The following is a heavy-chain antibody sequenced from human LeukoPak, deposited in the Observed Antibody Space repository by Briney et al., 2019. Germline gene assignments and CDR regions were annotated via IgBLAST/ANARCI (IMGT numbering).Heavy chain of an antibody. V-gene: IGHV1-8*01. CDR3: ARVEGYYYDSSGYYPY. J-gene: IGHJ4*02. CDR2: MNPNSGNT. CDR1: GYTFTSYD. D-gene: IGHD3-22*01. Sequence: WASVKVSCKASGYTFTSYDINWVRQATGQGLEWMGWMNPNSGNTGYAQKFQGRVTMTRNTSISTAYMELSSLRSEDTAVYYCARVEGYYYDSSGYYPYWGQGTLVTVSS.